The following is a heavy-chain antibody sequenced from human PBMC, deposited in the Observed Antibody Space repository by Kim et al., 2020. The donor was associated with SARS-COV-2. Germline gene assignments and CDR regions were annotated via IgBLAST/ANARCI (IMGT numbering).Heavy chain of an antibody. V-gene: IGHV4-34*01. J-gene: IGHJ5*02. CDR2: GST. CDR3: ARSAWWFDP. Sequence: GSTNYNPSLKSRVTISVDTSKNQFSLKLSSVTAADTAVYYCARSAWWFDPWGQGTLVTVSS.